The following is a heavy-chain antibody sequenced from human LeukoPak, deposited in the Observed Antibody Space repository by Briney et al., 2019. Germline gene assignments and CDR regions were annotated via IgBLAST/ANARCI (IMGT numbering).Heavy chain of an antibody. CDR3: ARGRYCSSTSCYFFKAVGYFQH. CDR2: INHSVST. J-gene: IGHJ1*01. V-gene: IGHV4-34*01. Sequence: PSETLSLTCVDHGGSFSGYYWSSIRQPPGKGLEWIGEINHSVSTSYNPTLQSRGTISVDTSKNQFSLKLSSVTAADTAVYYCARGRYCSSTSCYFFKAVGYFQHWGQGTLVTVSS. CDR1: GGSFSGYY. D-gene: IGHD2-2*01.